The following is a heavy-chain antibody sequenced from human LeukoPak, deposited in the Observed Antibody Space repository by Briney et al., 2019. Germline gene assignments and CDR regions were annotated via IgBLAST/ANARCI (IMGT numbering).Heavy chain of an antibody. D-gene: IGHD6-6*01. CDR1: GFTFRNYA. CDR3: AKGSRSARPYYFDY. CDR2: ISDTGGST. Sequence: PGGSLRLSCAASGFTFRNYAMSWVRQAPGKGLEGVSAISDTGGSTYYADSVKGRFTISRDNSKNTLYLQMNSLRAEDTAIYYCAKGSRSARPYYFDYWGQGTLVTVSS. V-gene: IGHV3-23*01. J-gene: IGHJ4*02.